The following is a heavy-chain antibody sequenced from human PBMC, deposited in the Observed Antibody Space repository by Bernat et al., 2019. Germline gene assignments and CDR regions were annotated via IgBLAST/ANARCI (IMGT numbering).Heavy chain of an antibody. CDR2: INPNGGST. V-gene: IGHV1-2*06. CDR1: GYSFTAYY. CDR3: ARYYDFGSGYES. J-gene: IGHJ5*02. D-gene: IGHD3-3*01. Sequence: QVQLVQSGAEVKKPGASVKVSCKASGYSFTAYYIHWVRQAPGQGLEWMGRINPNGGSTDFAQRFQSSVTMTTDTSIRTAYMELSGMTSDDTAIYYCARYYDFGSGYESWGQGTLVTVSS.